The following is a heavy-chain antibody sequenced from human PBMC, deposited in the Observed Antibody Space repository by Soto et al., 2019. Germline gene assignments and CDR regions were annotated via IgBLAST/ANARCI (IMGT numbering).Heavy chain of an antibody. CDR3: ARIPKAYYDRQYYFDY. V-gene: IGHV3-23*01. CDR1: GFTFSSYA. D-gene: IGHD3-9*01. Sequence: GGSLRLSCAASGFTFSSYAMSWVRQAPGKGLEWVSAISGSGGSTYYADSVKGRFTISRDNSKNTLYLQMNSLRAEDTAVYYCARIPKAYYDRQYYFDYWGQGTLVTVSS. CDR2: ISGSGGST. J-gene: IGHJ4*02.